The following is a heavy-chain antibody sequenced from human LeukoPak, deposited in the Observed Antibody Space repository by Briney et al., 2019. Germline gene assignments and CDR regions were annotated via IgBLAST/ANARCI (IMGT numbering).Heavy chain of an antibody. CDR3: ARDLGSYSLDY. CDR2: INPNSGGT. D-gene: IGHD1-26*01. J-gene: IGHJ4*02. V-gene: IGHV1-2*04. CDR1: GYTFTGYY. Sequence: ASVKVSCKASGYTFTGYYVHWVRQAPGQGLEWMGWINPNSGGTNYAQKFQGWVTMTRDTSISTAYMELSRLRSDDTAVYYCARDLGSYSLDYWGQGTLVTVSS.